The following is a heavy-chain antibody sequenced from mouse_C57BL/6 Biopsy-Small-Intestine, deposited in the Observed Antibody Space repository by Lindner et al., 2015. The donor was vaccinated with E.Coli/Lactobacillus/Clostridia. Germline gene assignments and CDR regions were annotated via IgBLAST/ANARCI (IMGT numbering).Heavy chain of an antibody. D-gene: IGHD2-2*01. CDR1: GFNIKDYY. Sequence: VQLQESGADLVKPGASVKLSCTASGFNIKDYYIHWVKQRTEQGLEWIGRIDPEDGESKYAPKFQGKATITADTSSDTAYLQLSSLTSEDTAVYYCARSSAGYDGGYYFMDYWGQGTSVTVSS. CDR2: IDPEDGES. V-gene: IGHV14-2*01. CDR3: ARSSAGYDGGYYFMDY. J-gene: IGHJ4*01.